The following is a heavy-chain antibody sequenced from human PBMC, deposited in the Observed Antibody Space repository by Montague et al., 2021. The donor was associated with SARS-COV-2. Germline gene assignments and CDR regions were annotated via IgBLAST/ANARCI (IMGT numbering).Heavy chain of an antibody. D-gene: IGHD3-9*01. CDR2: ISYDGSNQ. V-gene: IGHV3-30-3*01. CDR3: AREQEPHQPAYYDILTGYIGGFYYYGMDV. CDR1: GFTFSRYA. J-gene: IGHJ6*02. Sequence: SLRLSGAASGFTFSRYAMHWVRQAPGKGLEWVAVISYDGSNQYYSDSFXGRFTISRDNSKNTLYLQMNSLRAEDTAVYYCAREQEPHQPAYYDILTGYIGGFYYYGMDVWGQGTTVTVSS.